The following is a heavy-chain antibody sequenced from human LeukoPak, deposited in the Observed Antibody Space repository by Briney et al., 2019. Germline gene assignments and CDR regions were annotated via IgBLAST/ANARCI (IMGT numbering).Heavy chain of an antibody. CDR2: IYYSGST. V-gene: IGHV4-59*11. CDR1: GGSISSHY. Sequence: PSETLSLTCTVSGGSISSHYWSWIRQPPGKGLEWIGYIYYSGSTNYNPSLKSRVTISVDTSKNQFSLKLSSVTAADTAVYYCARLYYYDSSAAFDIWGQGTMVTVSS. D-gene: IGHD3-22*01. J-gene: IGHJ3*02. CDR3: ARLYYYDSSAAFDI.